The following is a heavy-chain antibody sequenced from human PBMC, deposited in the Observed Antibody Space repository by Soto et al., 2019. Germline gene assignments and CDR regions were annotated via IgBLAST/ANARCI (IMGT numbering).Heavy chain of an antibody. CDR1: GGSFSGYY. J-gene: IGHJ4*02. Sequence: QVQLQQWGAGLLKPSETLSLTCAVYGGSFSGYYWSWIRQPPGKGLEWSGEINHSGSTNYNPSLRSRVTMSVDTSKNQFSLKLSSVTAADTAVYYCARARRITMVRGGIDYWGQGTLVTVSS. CDR2: INHSGST. D-gene: IGHD3-10*01. V-gene: IGHV4-34*01. CDR3: ARARRITMVRGGIDY.